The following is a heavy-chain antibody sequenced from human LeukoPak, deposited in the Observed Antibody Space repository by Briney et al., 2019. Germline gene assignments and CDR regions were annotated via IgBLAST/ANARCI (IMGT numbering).Heavy chain of an antibody. CDR1: GGSISSYY. CDR3: ARTDTAMAYYYYGMDV. D-gene: IGHD5-18*01. Sequence: SETLSLTCTVSGGSISSYYWSWIRQPPGKGLEWIGYIYYSGSTNYNPSLKSRVTISVDTSKNQFSLKLSSVTAADTAVYYCARTDTAMAYYYYGMDVCGQGTTVTVSS. V-gene: IGHV4-59*01. J-gene: IGHJ6*02. CDR2: IYYSGST.